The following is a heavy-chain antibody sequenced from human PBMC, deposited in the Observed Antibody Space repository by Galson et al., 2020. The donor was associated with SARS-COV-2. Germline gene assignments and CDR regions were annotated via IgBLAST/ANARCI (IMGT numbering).Heavy chain of an antibody. J-gene: IGHJ4*02. Sequence: TGGSLRLSCAASGFTFNTYWMSWVRQAPGKGLEWVANVQQDGDKKHYVDSVKGRFTISRDNAKNSLYLQMNSLRTEDTAVYYCAADTYRGVFAYCDQGTLVTVSS. V-gene: IGHV3-7*05. CDR3: AADTYRGVFAY. D-gene: IGHD1-1*01. CDR2: VQQDGDKK. CDR1: GFTFNTYW.